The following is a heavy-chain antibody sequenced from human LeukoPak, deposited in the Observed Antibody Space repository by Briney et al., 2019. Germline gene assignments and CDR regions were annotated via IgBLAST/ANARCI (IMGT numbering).Heavy chain of an antibody. D-gene: IGHD3-22*01. V-gene: IGHV1-2*02. J-gene: IGHJ5*02. CDR1: GGTFSSYA. CDR2: INPNSGGT. CDR3: ARSASGGYYTNWFDP. Sequence: ASVKVSCKASGGTFSSYAISWVRQASGQGLEWMGWINPNSGGTNYAQKFQGRVTMTRDTSKNQFSLKLSSVTAADTAVYYCARSASGGYYTNWFDPWGQGTLVTVSS.